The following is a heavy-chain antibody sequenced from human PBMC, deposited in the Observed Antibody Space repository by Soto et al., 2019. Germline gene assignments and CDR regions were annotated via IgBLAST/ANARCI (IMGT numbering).Heavy chain of an antibody. D-gene: IGHD3-10*01. J-gene: IGHJ4*02. V-gene: IGHV1-69*02. Sequence: QVQLVQSGAEVKRPGSSVKVSCKASGDTFNFYSINWVRQAPGLGLEWMGRVNPIVSMSNYAQKFQGRVTMTADKATSTAYMELSSLRCEDTAIYYCASSYGSGYRAFVYWGQGALVTVSS. CDR2: VNPIVSMS. CDR3: ASSYGSGYRAFVY. CDR1: GDTFNFYS.